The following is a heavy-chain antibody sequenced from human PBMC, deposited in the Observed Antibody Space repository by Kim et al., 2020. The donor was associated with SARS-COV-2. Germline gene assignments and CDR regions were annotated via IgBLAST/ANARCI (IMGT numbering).Heavy chain of an antibody. D-gene: IGHD6-19*01. CDR3: ARGEQWLSFDY. CDR1: GFTFSSYA. CDR2: ISYDGSNQ. V-gene: IGHV3-30*04. Sequence: GGSLRHSCAASGFTFSSYAMHWVRQAPGKGLEWVGVISYDGSNQYYADSVKGRFTISRDNSKNTLCLQMNSLGADDTAVYYCARGEQWLSFDYWGQGTLVTVSS. J-gene: IGHJ4*02.